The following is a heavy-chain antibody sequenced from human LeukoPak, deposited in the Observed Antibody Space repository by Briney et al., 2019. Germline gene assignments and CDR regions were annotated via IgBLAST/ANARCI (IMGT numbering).Heavy chain of an antibody. CDR2: IRHSDGNT. Sequence: GGSLRLSCAASGFTFNIYTMYWVRQAPGKGLEWVSGIRHSDGNTYYADSVKGRFTISSDKSKNILFLQMNSLRAEDTAVYYCAKKAHYDAYAKYFDYWGQGTLVTVSS. D-gene: IGHD4-17*01. CDR1: GFTFNIYT. J-gene: IGHJ4*02. CDR3: AKKAHYDAYAKYFDY. V-gene: IGHV3-23*01.